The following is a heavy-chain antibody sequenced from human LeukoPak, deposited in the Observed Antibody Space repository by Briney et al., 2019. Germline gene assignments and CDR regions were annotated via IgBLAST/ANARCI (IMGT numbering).Heavy chain of an antibody. CDR2: ISAYNGNT. CDR3: ARDLYYDFWSGFPSSHFDY. V-gene: IGHV1-18*01. CDR1: GYTFTSYG. J-gene: IGHJ4*02. D-gene: IGHD3-3*01. Sequence: ASVKVSCKASGYTFTSYGISWVRQAPGQGLEWMGWISAYNGNTNYAQKLQGRVTMTTDTSTSTAYMELRSLRSDDTAVYYCARDLYYDFWSGFPSSHFDYWGQGTPVTVSS.